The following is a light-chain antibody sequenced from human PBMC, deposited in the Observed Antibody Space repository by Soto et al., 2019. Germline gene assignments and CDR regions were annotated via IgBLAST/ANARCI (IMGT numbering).Light chain of an antibody. CDR2: RSD. Sequence: QPVLTQPPSASGTPGQRVTISCSGSSSNIGSNHVYWYQQFPGTAPKLLMYRSDQRPSGVPDRFSGSKSGTSASLAISGLRSDDEADYYCSAWDDSLSGVVFGGGTKLTVL. CDR3: SAWDDSLSGVV. J-gene: IGLJ2*01. CDR1: SSNIGSNH. V-gene: IGLV1-47*01.